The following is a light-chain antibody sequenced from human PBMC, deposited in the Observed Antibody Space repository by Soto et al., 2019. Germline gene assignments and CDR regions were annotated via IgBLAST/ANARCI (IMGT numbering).Light chain of an antibody. CDR1: RSISRY. J-gene: IGKJ1*01. V-gene: IGKV1-39*01. CDR2: AAS. CDR3: KQSYSTQWM. Sequence: DIQMTQSPSSLSASVGDRVNMTCRASRSISRYLSWYQQKPGKAPNLLIYAASSLQSGVPSRFSGAGYGTDFTLTIANLHPEDFAMYYGKQSYSTQWMFGQGTKVDIK.